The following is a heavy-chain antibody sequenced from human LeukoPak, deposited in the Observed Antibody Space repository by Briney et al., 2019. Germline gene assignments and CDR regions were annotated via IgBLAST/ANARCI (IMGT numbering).Heavy chain of an antibody. D-gene: IGHD6-13*01. Sequence: SETLSLTCAVYGGSFRGYYWSWIRQPPGKGLEWIGEINHSGSTNYNPSLKSRVTISVDTSKNQFSLKLSSVTAADTAVYYCARGLSAPAAAADAFDIWGQGTMVTVSS. CDR2: INHSGST. CDR1: GGSFRGYY. CDR3: ARGLSAPAAAADAFDI. J-gene: IGHJ3*02. V-gene: IGHV4-34*01.